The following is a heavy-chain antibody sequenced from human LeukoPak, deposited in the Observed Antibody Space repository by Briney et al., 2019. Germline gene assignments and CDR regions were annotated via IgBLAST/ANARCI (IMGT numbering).Heavy chain of an antibody. CDR1: GFTFSSYS. V-gene: IGHV3-48*02. CDR3: VRDPDALDY. J-gene: IGHJ4*02. Sequence: GGSLRLSCAASGFTFSSYSMNWIRQAPGKGLEWVSYITRSSSTIHYRDSVKGRFTISRDNAKNSLYLQMNSLRDEDTAVYYCVRDPDALDYWGQGTLVTVSS. CDR2: ITRSSSTI.